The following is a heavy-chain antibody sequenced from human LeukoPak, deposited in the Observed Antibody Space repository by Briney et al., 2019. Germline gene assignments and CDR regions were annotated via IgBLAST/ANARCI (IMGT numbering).Heavy chain of an antibody. CDR1: GFTFDAYA. CDR2: ISYDGSNK. Sequence: GGSLRLSCAASGFTFDAYAMHWVRQVPGKGLEWVAVISYDGSNKYYADSVKGRFTISRDNSKNTLFVQMNSLRAEDTAVYYCAKDYYDSSPYYYGMDVWGQGTTVTVSS. J-gene: IGHJ6*02. D-gene: IGHD3-22*01. V-gene: IGHV3-30-3*01. CDR3: AKDYYDSSPYYYGMDV.